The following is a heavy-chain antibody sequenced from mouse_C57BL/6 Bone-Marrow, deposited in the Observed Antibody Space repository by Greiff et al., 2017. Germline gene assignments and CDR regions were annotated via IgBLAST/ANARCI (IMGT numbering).Heavy chain of an antibody. V-gene: IGHV2-9*01. Sequence: QVQLQQSGPGLVAPSPSLSITCTVSGFSLTSYGVDWVRQPPGQGLEWLGVIWGGGSTNYNSALMSRLSISKDNSKCQVFLKMNSLQTADTAMYYCAKHTGALYAMDYWGQGTSVTVSS. D-gene: IGHD1-3*01. CDR3: AKHTGALYAMDY. CDR2: IWGGGST. J-gene: IGHJ4*01. CDR1: GFSLTSYG.